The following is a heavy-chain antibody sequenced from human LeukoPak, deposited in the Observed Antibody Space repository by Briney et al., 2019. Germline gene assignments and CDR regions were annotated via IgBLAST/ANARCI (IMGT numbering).Heavy chain of an antibody. CDR1: GYSFNDKY. J-gene: IGHJ5*02. CDR2: INPNSGGT. CDR3: ARAGGRSWFDP. V-gene: IGHV1-2*02. Sequence: RRASVEVSCKASGYSFNDKYLHWVRQAPGQGLEWMGSINPNSGGTNYAQKFQGRVTMTTDTSMSTAYMELSRLTSDDTAVYYCARAGGRSWFDPWGQGTLVTVSS.